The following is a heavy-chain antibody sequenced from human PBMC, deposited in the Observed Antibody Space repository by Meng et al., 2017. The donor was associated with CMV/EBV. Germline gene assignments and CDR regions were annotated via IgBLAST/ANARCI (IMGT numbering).Heavy chain of an antibody. D-gene: IGHD1-26*01. J-gene: IGHJ4*02. V-gene: IGHV4-34*01. Sequence: QGQPQPGGPGLLKPSEPLSLTCAVYGGSFSGYYWSWIRQPPGKGLEWIGEINHSGSTNYNPSLKSRVTISVDTSKNQFSLKLSSVTAADTAVYYCARGVGATGKADYWGQGTLVTVSS. CDR2: INHSGST. CDR3: ARGVGATGKADY. CDR1: GGSFSGYY.